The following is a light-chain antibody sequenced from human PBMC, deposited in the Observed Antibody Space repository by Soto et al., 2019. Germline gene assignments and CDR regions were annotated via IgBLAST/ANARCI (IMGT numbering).Light chain of an antibody. V-gene: IGLV2-14*01. CDR2: EVS. J-gene: IGLJ2*01. CDR1: SSDVGGYHS. Sequence: QSALTQPASVSGSPGQSITISCTGTSSDVGGYHSVSWYQQHPGIAPKLMIYEVSNRPSGLSNRFSGSKSGNTASLTISGLQAEDEADYYCSSYTTSSTRVFGGGTKLTVL. CDR3: SSYTTSSTRV.